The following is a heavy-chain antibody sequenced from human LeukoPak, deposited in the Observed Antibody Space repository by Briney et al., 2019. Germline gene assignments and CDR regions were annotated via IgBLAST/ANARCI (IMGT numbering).Heavy chain of an antibody. D-gene: IGHD6-19*01. CDR2: INHSGST. Sequence: SETLSLTCAVYGGSFSGYYWCWIRQPPGKGLEWIGEINHSGSTNYNPSLKSRVTISVDTSKNQFSLKLSSVTAADTAVYYCARGMQWLTRFDYWGQGTLVTVSS. CDR1: GGSFSGYY. J-gene: IGHJ4*02. CDR3: ARGMQWLTRFDY. V-gene: IGHV4-34*01.